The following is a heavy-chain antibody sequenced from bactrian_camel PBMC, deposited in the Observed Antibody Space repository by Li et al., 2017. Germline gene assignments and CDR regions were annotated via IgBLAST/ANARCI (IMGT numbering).Heavy chain of an antibody. CDR2: IVRGSHT. Sequence: HVQLVESGGGQVQSGGSLRLSCAVSGYTVTSAGMAWYRQATGKEREAVAAIVRGSHTDYHAAVKGRFTISQDTPKNTVYLQMNNLKPEDTAVYYCVNTGYYDYWGQGTQVTVS. J-gene: IGHJ4*01. D-gene: IGHD2*01. CDR3: VNTGYYDY. CDR1: GYTVTSAG. V-gene: IGHV3S53*01.